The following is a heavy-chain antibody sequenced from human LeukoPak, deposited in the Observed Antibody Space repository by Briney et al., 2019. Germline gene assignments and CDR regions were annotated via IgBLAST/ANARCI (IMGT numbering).Heavy chain of an antibody. CDR3: ATSAFWSGYFRLDAFDI. J-gene: IGHJ3*02. CDR1: GYTLTELS. CDR2: FDPEDGET. Sequence: ASVKVSCKASGYTLTELSMHWVRQAPGKGLEWMGGFDPEDGETIYAQKFQGRVTMTEDTSTDTAYMELSSLRSEDTAVYYCATSAFWSGYFRLDAFDIWGQGTMVTVSS. D-gene: IGHD3-3*01. V-gene: IGHV1-24*01.